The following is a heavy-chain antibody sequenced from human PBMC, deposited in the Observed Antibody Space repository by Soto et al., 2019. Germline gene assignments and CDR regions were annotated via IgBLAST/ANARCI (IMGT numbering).Heavy chain of an antibody. J-gene: IGHJ5*02. Sequence: GGSLRLSCAASGFTFSSYAMSWVRQAPGKGLDWVSTITGDGLTTYDADSVKGRFTISRDNSKSTLYLQLNSLRVDDTAVYYCAKDPLQLVSGLFDPWGQGTLVTVS. D-gene: IGHD3-10*01. CDR1: GFTFSSYA. CDR2: ITGDGLTT. CDR3: AKDPLQLVSGLFDP. V-gene: IGHV3-23*01.